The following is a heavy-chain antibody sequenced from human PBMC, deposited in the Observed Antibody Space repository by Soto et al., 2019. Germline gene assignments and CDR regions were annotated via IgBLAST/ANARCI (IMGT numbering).Heavy chain of an antibody. Sequence: GASVKVSCKASGYTFTSYGISWVRQAPGQGLEWMGWISAYNGNTNYAQKLQGRVTMTTDTSTSTAYMELRSLRSDDTAVYYCARGSATMNYYYYYYGMDVWGQGTTVTVSS. CDR1: GYTFTSYG. J-gene: IGHJ6*02. D-gene: IGHD5-12*01. CDR3: ARGSATMNYYYYYYGMDV. CDR2: ISAYNGNT. V-gene: IGHV1-18*01.